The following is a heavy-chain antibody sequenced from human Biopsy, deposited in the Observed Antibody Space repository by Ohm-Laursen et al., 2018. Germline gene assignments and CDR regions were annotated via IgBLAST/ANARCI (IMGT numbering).Heavy chain of an antibody. Sequence: SSVKVSCKSSGGTFSSSAITWVRQAPGQGLEWMGGIIGIFRTAHYAQKFQGRVTITADDFMSTAYMELSSLRSEDTAVYYCARGGGYNWNNGWFDPWGQGTLVTVSS. CDR1: GGTFSSSA. CDR3: ARGGGYNWNNGWFDP. D-gene: IGHD1/OR15-1a*01. V-gene: IGHV1-69*01. J-gene: IGHJ5*02. CDR2: IIGIFRTA.